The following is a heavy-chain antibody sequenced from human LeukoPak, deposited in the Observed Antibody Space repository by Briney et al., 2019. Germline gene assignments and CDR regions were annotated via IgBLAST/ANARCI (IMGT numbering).Heavy chain of an antibody. J-gene: IGHJ4*02. CDR3: ARVGGETYYYFWSGYGRIDY. CDR1: GGSFSGYY. V-gene: IGHV4-34*01. Sequence: SETLSLTCAVYGGSFSGYYWSWIRQPPGKGLEWIGEINHSGSTNYNPSLKSRVTIPVDTSKNQFSLKLSSVTAADTAVYYCARVGGETYYYFWSGYGRIDYWGQGTLVTVSS. CDR2: INHSGST. D-gene: IGHD3-3*01.